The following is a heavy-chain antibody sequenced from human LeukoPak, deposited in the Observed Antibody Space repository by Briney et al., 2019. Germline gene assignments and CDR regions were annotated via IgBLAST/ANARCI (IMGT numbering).Heavy chain of an antibody. CDR2: IYYSGST. Sequence: PSQTLSLSCTVSGGSISSGGYYWSWIRQHPGKGLEWIGYIYYSGSTYYNPSLKSRVTISVDTSKNQFSLKLSSVTAADTAVYYCARVGDDSSGYYYRTTHYYYYGMDVWGQGTTVTVSS. J-gene: IGHJ6*02. D-gene: IGHD3-22*01. CDR1: GGSISSGGYY. V-gene: IGHV4-31*03. CDR3: ARVGDDSSGYYYRTTHYYYYGMDV.